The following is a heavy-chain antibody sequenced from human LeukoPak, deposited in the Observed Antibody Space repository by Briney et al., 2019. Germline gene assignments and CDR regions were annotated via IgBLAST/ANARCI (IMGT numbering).Heavy chain of an antibody. Sequence: PSETLSLTCTVSGGSISSSSYYWGWIRQPPGKGLEWIGSIYHSGSTNYNPSLKSRVTISVDTSKNQFSLKLSSVTAADTAVYYCARGRRDYGSGSYSFYYYXXXXVXXXXXXVTV. J-gene: IGHJ6*03. V-gene: IGHV4-39*07. CDR2: IYHSGST. CDR3: ARGRRDYGSGSYSFYYYXXXXV. CDR1: GGSISSSSYY. D-gene: IGHD3-10*01.